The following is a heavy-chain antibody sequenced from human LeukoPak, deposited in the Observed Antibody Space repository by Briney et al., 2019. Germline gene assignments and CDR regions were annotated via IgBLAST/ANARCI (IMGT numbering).Heavy chain of an antibody. D-gene: IGHD5-24*01. CDR2: ISSSSSYI. CDR1: GFTFSNYD. V-gene: IGHV3-21*01. Sequence: GGSLRLSCAASGFTFSNYDMHWVRQAPGKGLEWVSAISSSSSYIYYADSIKGRFTISRDNAENSLYLQMNSLRAVGTAAYFCARGEEKATITALDSWGQGTLVTVSS. J-gene: IGHJ4*02. CDR3: ARGEEKATITALDS.